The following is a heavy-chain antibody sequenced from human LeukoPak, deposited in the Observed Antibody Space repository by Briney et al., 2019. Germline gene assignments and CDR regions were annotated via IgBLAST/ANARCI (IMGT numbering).Heavy chain of an antibody. CDR1: GGSFSGYY. J-gene: IGHJ4*02. CDR2: INHSGST. D-gene: IGHD3-9*01. V-gene: IGHV4-34*01. CDR3: ARRIRVFRQGSPTDY. Sequence: SETLSLTCAVYGGSFSGYYWSWIRQPPGKGLEWIAEINHSGSTNYNPSLKSRVTISVDTSKIQFSLNLSSVTAADTAVYYCARRIRVFRQGSPTDYWGQGTLVTVSS.